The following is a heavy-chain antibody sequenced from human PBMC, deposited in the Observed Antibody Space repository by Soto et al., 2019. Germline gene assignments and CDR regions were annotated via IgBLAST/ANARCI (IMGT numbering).Heavy chain of an antibody. J-gene: IGHJ6*01. CDR3: VREDGGGDSDYYGLDV. CDR1: GGSISFDHYH. V-gene: IGHV4-30-4*01. CDR2: IHYSGSV. Sequence: QVQLQESGPGLVRPSQTLSLTCTVSGGSISFDHYHWTWIRQPAGKGLEWIGYIHYSGSVYYNPSRQSRSGMSLATSKILLSLKLCSVTAADTAVYFGVREDGGGDSDYYGLDVWGQGTMGTVST. D-gene: IGHD2-21*02.